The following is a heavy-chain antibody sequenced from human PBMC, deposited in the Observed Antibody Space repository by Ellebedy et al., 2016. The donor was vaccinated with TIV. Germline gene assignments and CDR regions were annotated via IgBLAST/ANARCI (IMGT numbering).Heavy chain of an antibody. D-gene: IGHD6-13*01. CDR1: GGSFSGYY. J-gene: IGHJ6*03. V-gene: IGHV4-34*01. Sequence: SQTLSLTCAVYGGSFSGYYWSWIRQPPGKGLEWIGEINHSGSTNYNPSLKSRVTISVDTSKNQFSLKLSSVTAADTAVYYCARDRGSWYGFDYYYYYMDVWGKGTTVTVSS. CDR3: ARDRGSWYGFDYYYYYMDV. CDR2: INHSGST.